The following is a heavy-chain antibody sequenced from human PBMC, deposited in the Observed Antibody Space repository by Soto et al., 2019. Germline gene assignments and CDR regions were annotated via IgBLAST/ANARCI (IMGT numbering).Heavy chain of an antibody. V-gene: IGHV6-1*01. J-gene: IGHJ4*02. CDR1: GDSVSSNSAA. Sequence: TLSLTCAIYGDSVSSNSAAWNWIRQSPSRGLEWLGRTYYRSKWYNDYAVSVKSRITINPDTSKNQFSLQLKSVTPEDTAVYYCARDLGGTLSPDFGFDYWGQGTLVTVSS. CDR3: ARDLGGTLSPDFGFDY. CDR2: TYYRSKWYN. D-gene: IGHD3-16*01.